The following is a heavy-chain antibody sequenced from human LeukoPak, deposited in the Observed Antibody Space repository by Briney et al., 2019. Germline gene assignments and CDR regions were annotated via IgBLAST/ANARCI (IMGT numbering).Heavy chain of an antibody. V-gene: IGHV4-39*07. Sequence: SETLSLTCTVSGGSISSSSYYWGWIRQPPGKGLEWIGSIYYSGSTYYNPSLKSRVTISVDTSKNQFSLKLSSVTAADTAVYYCARDGYNYETFDYWGQGTLVTVSS. J-gene: IGHJ4*02. D-gene: IGHD5-24*01. CDR2: IYYSGST. CDR1: GGSISSSSYY. CDR3: ARDGYNYETFDY.